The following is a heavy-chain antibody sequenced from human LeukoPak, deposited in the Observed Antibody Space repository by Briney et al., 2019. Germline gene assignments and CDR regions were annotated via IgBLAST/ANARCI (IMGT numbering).Heavy chain of an antibody. J-gene: IGHJ4*02. CDR1: GGTFSSYA. V-gene: IGHV1-69*01. CDR2: IIPIFGIA. D-gene: IGHD2-2*02. Sequence: SVKVSCKASGGTFSSYAISWVRQAPGQGLEWMGGIIPIFGIANYAQKFQGRVTITADESTSTAYMELSSLRSEDTAVYYCARDRLSEYCSSTSCYTWDYWGQGTLVTVSS. CDR3: ARDRLSEYCSSTSCYTWDY.